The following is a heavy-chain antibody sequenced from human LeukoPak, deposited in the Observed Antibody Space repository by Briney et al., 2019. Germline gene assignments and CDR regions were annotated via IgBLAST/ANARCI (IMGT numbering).Heavy chain of an antibody. CDR3: ARAEDGYYYDSSGPPGTIDY. J-gene: IGHJ4*02. CDR1: GFTLSSYS. CDR2: ISSSSSYI. V-gene: IGHV3-21*01. Sequence: PGGSLRLSCAASGFTLSSYSMNWVRQAPGKGLEWVSSISSSSSYIYYADSVKGRFTISRDNAKNSLYLQMNSLRAEDTAVYYCARAEDGYYYDSSGPPGTIDYWGQGTLVTVSS. D-gene: IGHD3-22*01.